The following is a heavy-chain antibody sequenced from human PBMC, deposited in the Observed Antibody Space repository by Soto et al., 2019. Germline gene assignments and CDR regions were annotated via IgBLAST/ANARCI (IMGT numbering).Heavy chain of an antibody. V-gene: IGHV1-18*01. D-gene: IGHD3-10*01. J-gene: IGHJ6*02. CDR3: AREAGSGSYYNPTSYYYYYGMDV. CDR2: ISAYNGNT. CDR1: GYTFTSYG. Sequence: ASVKVSCKASGYTFTSYGMSWVRQATEQGLEWMGWISAYNGNTNYAQKLQGRVTMTTDTSTSTAYMELRSLRSDDTAVYYCAREAGSGSYYNPTSYYYYYGMDVWGQGTTVTVS.